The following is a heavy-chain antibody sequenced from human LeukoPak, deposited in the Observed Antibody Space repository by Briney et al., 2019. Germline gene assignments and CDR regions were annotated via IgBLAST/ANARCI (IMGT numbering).Heavy chain of an antibody. Sequence: GGSLRLSCAASGFTFSSYEMNWVRQAPGKGLEWVSYISSSGSTIYYADSVKGRFTISRDNAKNSLYLQMNSLRAEDTAVYYCARGGGYCTNGVCYIGYFDYWGQGTLVTVSS. CDR2: ISSSGSTI. CDR1: GFTFSSYE. J-gene: IGHJ4*02. CDR3: ARGGGYCTNGVCYIGYFDY. V-gene: IGHV3-48*03. D-gene: IGHD2-8*01.